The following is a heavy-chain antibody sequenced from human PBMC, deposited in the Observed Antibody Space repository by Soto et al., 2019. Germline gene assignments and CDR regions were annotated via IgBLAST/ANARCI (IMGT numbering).Heavy chain of an antibody. D-gene: IGHD3-10*01. J-gene: IGHJ5*02. Sequence: SGPTLVNPTQTLTLTCTCSGFSLTTRGVGVGWIRQPPGKALECLALIYWDDDKRYSPSLQSRLSITKDTSKNQVVLTMTNMDPVDTATYYCAHIPSYYQYDWFDPWGQGTLITVS. CDR2: IYWDDDK. V-gene: IGHV2-5*02. CDR3: AHIPSYYQYDWFDP. CDR1: GFSLTTRGVG.